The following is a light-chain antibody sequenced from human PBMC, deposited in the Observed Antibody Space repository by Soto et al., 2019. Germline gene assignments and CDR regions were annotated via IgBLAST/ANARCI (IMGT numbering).Light chain of an antibody. V-gene: IGLV1-40*01. CDR2: GNS. CDR3: QSSDSSLSAHVV. CDR1: SSNIGAGYD. Sequence: QSVLTQPPSVSGAPGPRVTISCTGSSSNIGAGYDVHWYQQLPGTAPKLLIYGNSNRPSGVPDRFSGSKSGTSASLAITGLQAEDEADYYCQSSDSSLSAHVVFGGGTKLTVL. J-gene: IGLJ2*01.